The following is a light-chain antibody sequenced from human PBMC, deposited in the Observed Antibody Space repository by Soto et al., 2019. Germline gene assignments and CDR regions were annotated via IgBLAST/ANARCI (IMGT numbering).Light chain of an antibody. CDR1: SSNIGAGYD. V-gene: IGLV1-40*01. Sequence: QSVLTQPPSVSGAPGQRVTISCTGSSSNIGAGYDVHWYQQLPGTAPKHLIYGNSNRPSGVPDRFSGSKSGTSASLAITGLQAEDEADYYCQSYDSSLSGSVVFGGGTKLTVL. J-gene: IGLJ2*01. CDR3: QSYDSSLSGSVV. CDR2: GNS.